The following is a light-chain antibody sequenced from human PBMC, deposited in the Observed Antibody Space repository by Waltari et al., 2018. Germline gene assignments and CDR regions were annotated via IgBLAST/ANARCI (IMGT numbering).Light chain of an antibody. J-gene: IGKJ5*01. CDR1: QRIKNN. CDR3: QQYDNWPLT. Sequence: ELVLTQSPGTLSLSPGERATLSCRASQRIKNNLAWYQQKGGQAPRLLLFDASTRATGISARFSGSGYGTEFTLTISSLQSEDFAVYYCQQYDNWPLTFGQGTRLDIK. CDR2: DAS. V-gene: IGKV3-15*01.